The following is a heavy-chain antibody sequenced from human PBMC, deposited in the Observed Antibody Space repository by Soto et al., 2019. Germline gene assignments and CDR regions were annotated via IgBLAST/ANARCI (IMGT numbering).Heavy chain of an antibody. CDR1: GGSFSGYY. V-gene: IGHV4-34*01. D-gene: IGHD3-10*01. CDR3: ARVSGIYYYGMDV. CDR2: INHSGST. J-gene: IGHJ6*02. Sequence: QVQLQQWGAGLLKPSETLSLTCAVHGGSFSGYYWSWIRQPPGKGLEWIGEINHSGSTNYNPSLKSRVTISVDTSKNQFSLKLSSVTAADTAVYYCARVSGIYYYGMDVWGQGTTVTVSS.